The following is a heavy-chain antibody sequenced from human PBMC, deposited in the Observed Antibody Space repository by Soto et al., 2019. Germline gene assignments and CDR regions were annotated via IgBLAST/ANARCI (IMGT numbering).Heavy chain of an antibody. J-gene: IGHJ4*02. CDR3: AKERSGWPDY. D-gene: IGHD6-19*01. Sequence: GGSLRLSCAAAGFTFSAHGIHWVRQAPGKGLEWVAVISSDGSHKYYGDSVKGRFTISRDDSKNTVYLQMNSLTIEDTSIYYCAKERSGWPDYWGQGTLVTVSS. V-gene: IGHV3-30*18. CDR1: GFTFSAHG. CDR2: ISSDGSHK.